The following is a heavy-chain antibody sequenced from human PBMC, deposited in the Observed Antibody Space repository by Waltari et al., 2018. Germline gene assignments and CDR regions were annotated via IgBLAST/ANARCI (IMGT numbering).Heavy chain of an antibody. CDR3: ARDRGRGLYLDT. J-gene: IGHJ5*02. CDR1: GDSMSSTDC. CDR2: VRGDGRT. V-gene: IGHV4-4*02. D-gene: IGHD2-15*01. Sequence: QLQLQESGPGLVKPSGTLSLSCAVSGDSMSSTDCWSWVRQSPQKGLEWIGQVRGDGRTNYNPSFASRLTMSLETSNNQFSLMVTSATAADTAVYYCARDRGRGLYLDTWGPGTLVTVSP.